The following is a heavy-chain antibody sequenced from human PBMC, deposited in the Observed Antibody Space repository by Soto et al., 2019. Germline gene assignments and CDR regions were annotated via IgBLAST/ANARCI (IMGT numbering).Heavy chain of an antibody. J-gene: IGHJ4*02. V-gene: IGHV3-23*01. CDR3: AKGGSSWSYFDY. CDR2: ITSSGGST. Sequence: GGCLRLSCAASGFTFTTYAMSWVRQAPGKGLEWVSSITSSGGSTYYGDSVKGRFTISRDNSKNTLYLQMNSLSVDDTAVYYCAKGGSSWSYFDYWGQGMLVTVSS. CDR1: GFTFTTYA. D-gene: IGHD6-13*01.